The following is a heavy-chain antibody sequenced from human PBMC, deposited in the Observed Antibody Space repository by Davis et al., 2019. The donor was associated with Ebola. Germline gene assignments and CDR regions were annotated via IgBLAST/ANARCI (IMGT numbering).Heavy chain of an antibody. V-gene: IGHV3-23*01. J-gene: IGHJ6*02. CDR2: ISGSGGST. CDR1: PFTFRSYA. D-gene: IGHD5-12*01. Sequence: GGSLRLSCAASPFTFRSYAMSWVRQAPGKVLQWVSAISGSGGSTYYADSVKGRFTISRDNSKNTLYLQMNSLRAEDTAVYYCARVMATIGIYYYYGMDVWGQGTTVTVSS. CDR3: ARVMATIGIYYYYGMDV.